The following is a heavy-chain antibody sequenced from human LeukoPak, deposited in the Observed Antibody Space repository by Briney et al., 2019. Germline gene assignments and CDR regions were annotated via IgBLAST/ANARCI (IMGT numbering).Heavy chain of an antibody. V-gene: IGHV3-7*01. CDR3: AGGDYNWNGFDP. D-gene: IGHD1-20*01. J-gene: IGHJ5*02. Sequence: GGSLRLSCAASGSTLSSWMTWVRQAPGKGLEWVANIKEDGSEKYYVGSVKGRFTISRDNAKNSLYLQMNSLRVEDTAIYYCAGGDYNWNGFDPWGQGTLVTVSS. CDR1: GSTLSSW. CDR2: IKEDGSEK.